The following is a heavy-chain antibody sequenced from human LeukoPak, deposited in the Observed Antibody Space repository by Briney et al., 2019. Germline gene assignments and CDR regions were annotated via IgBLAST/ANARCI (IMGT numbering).Heavy chain of an antibody. CDR2: IYYSGSA. Sequence: ASETLSLTCNISGGSIGSYYWSWIRQSPGMGLEWIGYIYYSGSANYNPSLKSRVIISVDTSKNQFSLNLSSVTAADTAVYYCARSSWSYDGHFDSWGQGTLVTVSS. J-gene: IGHJ4*02. V-gene: IGHV4-59*01. CDR3: ARSSWSYDGHFDS. CDR1: GGSIGSYY. D-gene: IGHD1-26*01.